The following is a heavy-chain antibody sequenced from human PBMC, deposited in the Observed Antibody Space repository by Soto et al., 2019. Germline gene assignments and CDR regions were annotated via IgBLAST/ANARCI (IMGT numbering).Heavy chain of an antibody. J-gene: IGHJ4*02. CDR3: AKDQVLRYFDWPKAVTNFDY. CDR2: ISGSGGST. CDR1: GFTFSSYA. D-gene: IGHD3-9*01. V-gene: IGHV3-23*01. Sequence: GGSLRLSCAASGFTFSSYAMSWVRQAPGKGLEWVSAISGSGGSTYYADSVKGRFTISRDNSKNTLYLQMNSLRAEDTAVYYCAKDQVLRYFDWPKAVTNFDYWGQGTLVTVSS.